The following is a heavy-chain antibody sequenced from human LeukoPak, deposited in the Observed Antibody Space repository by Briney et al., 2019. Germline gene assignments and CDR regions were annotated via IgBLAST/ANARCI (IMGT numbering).Heavy chain of an antibody. CDR3: VRGVGVSRFNYLDS. Sequence: GGSLRLSCAASGFTFSSFGMHWVRQAPGKGLEWVAVIWYDASNKYYADSVKGRFTISRDNSKNTLYLQMNSLRDGDTAVYYCVRGVGVSRFNYLDSWGQGTLVIVSS. J-gene: IGHJ4*02. CDR1: GFTFSSFG. V-gene: IGHV3-33*01. D-gene: IGHD6-13*01. CDR2: IWYDASNK.